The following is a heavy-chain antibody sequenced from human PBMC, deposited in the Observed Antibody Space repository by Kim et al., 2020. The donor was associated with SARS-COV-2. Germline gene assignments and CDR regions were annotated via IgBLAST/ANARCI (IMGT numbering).Heavy chain of an antibody. D-gene: IGHD1-26*01. CDR3: ARGRIVGALYVYYFDY. CDR1: GGSISSSNW. V-gene: IGHV4-4*02. Sequence: SETLSLTCAVSGGSISSSNWWSWVRQPPGKGLEWIGEIYHSGSTNYNPSLKSRVTISVDKSKNQFSLKLSSVTAADTAVYYCARGRIVGALYVYYFDYWGQGTLVTVSS. J-gene: IGHJ4*02. CDR2: IYHSGST.